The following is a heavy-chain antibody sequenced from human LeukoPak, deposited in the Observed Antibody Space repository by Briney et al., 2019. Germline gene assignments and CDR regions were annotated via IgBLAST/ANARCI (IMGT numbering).Heavy chain of an antibody. Sequence: ASVKVSCKASGYAFTSYGISWVRQAPGQGLEWMGWISAYNGNTNYAQKLQGRVTMTTDTSTSTAYMELRSLRSDDTAVYYCARLASSGYYPPLDYWGQGTLVTVSS. J-gene: IGHJ4*02. CDR3: ARLASSGYYPPLDY. V-gene: IGHV1-18*01. CDR1: GYAFTSYG. CDR2: ISAYNGNT. D-gene: IGHD3-22*01.